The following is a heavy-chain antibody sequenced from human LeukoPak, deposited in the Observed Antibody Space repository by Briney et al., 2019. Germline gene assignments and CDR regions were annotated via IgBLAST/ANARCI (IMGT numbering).Heavy chain of an antibody. CDR2: ISSSSSYI. Sequence: PGGSLRLSCAASGFTLSSYSMNWVRQAPGKGLEWVSSISSSSSYIYYADSVKGRFTISRDNAKNSLYLQMNSLRAEDTAVYYCARDKKVPIVVVPAAIEWGQGTLVTVSS. J-gene: IGHJ4*02. D-gene: IGHD2-2*01. CDR3: ARDKKVPIVVVPAAIE. CDR1: GFTLSSYS. V-gene: IGHV3-21*01.